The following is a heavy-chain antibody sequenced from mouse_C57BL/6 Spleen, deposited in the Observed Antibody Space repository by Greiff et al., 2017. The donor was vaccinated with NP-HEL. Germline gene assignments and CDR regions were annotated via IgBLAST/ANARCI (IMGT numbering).Heavy chain of an antibody. V-gene: IGHV1-82*01. CDR3: ARWTDGYGY. J-gene: IGHJ2*01. CDR2: IYPGDGDT. CDR1: GYAFSSSW. Sequence: VQLQESGPELVKPGASVKISCKASGYAFSSSWMNWVKQRPGKGLEWIGRIYPGDGDTNYNGKFKGKATLTADKSSSTAYMQLSSLTSEDSAVYFCARWTDGYGYWGQGTTLTVSS. D-gene: IGHD2-3*01.